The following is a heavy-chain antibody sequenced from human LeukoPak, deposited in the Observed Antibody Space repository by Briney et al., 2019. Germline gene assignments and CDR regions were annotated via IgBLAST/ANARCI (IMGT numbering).Heavy chain of an antibody. CDR1: GYSFTSYW. V-gene: IGHV5-51*04. Sequence: PGESLKISCKGSGYSFTSYWIGWVRQMPGKGLEWMGIIYPGDSDTRYSPSFQGQVTISADKPISTAYLQWSSLKASDTAMYYCARSDYCSGGSCSPSNWFDPWGQGTLVTVSS. D-gene: IGHD2-15*01. CDR3: ARSDYCSGGSCSPSNWFDP. CDR2: IYPGDSDT. J-gene: IGHJ5*02.